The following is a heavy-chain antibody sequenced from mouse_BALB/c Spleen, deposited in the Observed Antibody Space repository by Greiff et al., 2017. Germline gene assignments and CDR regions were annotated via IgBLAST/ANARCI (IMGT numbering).Heavy chain of an antibody. D-gene: IGHD1-1*01. J-gene: IGHJ4*01. V-gene: IGHV1S127*01. CDR3: TRNYGSSYGYAMDY. Sequence: VQLQQPGAELVKPGASVKMSCKASGYTFTSYWMHWVKQRPGQGLEWIGVIDPSDSYTSYNQKFKGKATLTVDTSSSTAYMQLSSLTSEDSAVYYCTRNYGSSYGYAMDYWGQGTSVTVSS. CDR1: GYTFTSYW. CDR2: IDPSDSYT.